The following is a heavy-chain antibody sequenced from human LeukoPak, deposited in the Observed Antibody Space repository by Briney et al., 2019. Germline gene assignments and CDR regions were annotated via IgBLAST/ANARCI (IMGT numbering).Heavy chain of an antibody. CDR2: ISYSVSA. V-gene: IGHV4-39*01. CDR1: GGSISSPNYY. D-gene: IGHD1-14*01. J-gene: IGHJ5*02. Sequence: SETLSPTCTVSGGSISSPNYYWAWVRQPPGKGQEWIGSISYSVSAHYYPSLKSRVTISIDMSKYQFSLRLSSVTAADTAVYYCVRHEHNPQFDPWGQGTLVTVSS. CDR3: VRHEHNPQFDP.